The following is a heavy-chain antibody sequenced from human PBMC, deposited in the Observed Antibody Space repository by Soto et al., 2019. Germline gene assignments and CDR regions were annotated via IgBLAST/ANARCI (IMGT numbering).Heavy chain of an antibody. CDR2: IIPIIGIA. D-gene: IGHD5-18*01. CDR1: GGTFSSYT. CDR3: ARDPEGYSYGFNY. Sequence: QVQLVQSGAEVKKPGSSVKVSCKASGGTFSSYTISWVRQAPGQGLEWMGRIIPIIGIANYAKKFQGRVTSAADKSTSTAYMELSSLRSENTAVYYCARDPEGYSYGFNYWGQGTLVTVSS. V-gene: IGHV1-69*08. J-gene: IGHJ4*02.